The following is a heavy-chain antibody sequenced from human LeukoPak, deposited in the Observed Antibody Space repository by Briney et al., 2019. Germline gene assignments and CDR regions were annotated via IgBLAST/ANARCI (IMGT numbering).Heavy chain of an antibody. CDR2: IKQDGSDK. J-gene: IGHJ4*02. V-gene: IGHV3-7*01. CDR1: GFTFSAYW. Sequence: GGSLRLSCAASGFTFSAYWMSWVRQAPGKGLEWLANIKQDGSDKQYVDSVKGRFAISRDNAETSVYLQMNSLRAEDTAVYYCVSTTRSSPFDNWGQGTLVTVSS. D-gene: IGHD1-1*01. CDR3: VSTTRSSPFDN.